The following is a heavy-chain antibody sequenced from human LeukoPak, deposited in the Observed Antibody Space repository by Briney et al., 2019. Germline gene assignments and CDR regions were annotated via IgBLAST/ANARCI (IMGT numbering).Heavy chain of an antibody. V-gene: IGHV1-2*02. CDR3: ATRGGLTPNTLAM. CDR1: GYNFSVYY. CDR2: MDPNSGDT. Sequence: GASVKVSCKGSGYNFSVYYMHWVRQAPGQGLEWMGWMDPNSGDTIYAPKFQGRVSMTRDKSITTAYMELSSLTFDDSAMYYCATRGGLTPNTLAMWGHGTMVTVSS. J-gene: IGHJ3*01. D-gene: IGHD2-15*01.